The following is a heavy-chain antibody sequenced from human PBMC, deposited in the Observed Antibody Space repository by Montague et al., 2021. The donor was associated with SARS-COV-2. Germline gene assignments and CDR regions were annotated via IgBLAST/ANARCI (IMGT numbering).Heavy chain of an antibody. CDR2: IYYSGST. J-gene: IGHJ2*01. CDR3: ARSPEPMIILIITSLNWYFDL. V-gene: IGHV4-31*03. D-gene: IGHD3-22*01. Sequence: TLSLTCTVSGGFISSGGCYWSWIRQHPGKGLEWIGYIYYSGSTYYXXXLKSRVTISVDTSKNQFSLKMSSVTAADTAVYYCARSPEPMIILIITSLNWYFDLWGRGTLVTVSS. CDR1: GGFISSGGCY.